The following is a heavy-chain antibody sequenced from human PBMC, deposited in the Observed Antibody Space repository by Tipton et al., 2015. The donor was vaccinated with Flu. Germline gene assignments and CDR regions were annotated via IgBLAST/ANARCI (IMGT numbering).Heavy chain of an antibody. V-gene: IGHV4-38-2*02. CDR1: GHSISSDYY. CDR2: IHRSGNS. D-gene: IGHD3-22*01. CDR3: VRADNSGYYGWPYYFDY. Sequence: TLSLTCTISGHSISSDYYWGWIRQSPGKGLEWIGNIHRSGNSYYNPSLKSRVTMSVDRSTNQFSLRLTSVTAADTAVYYCVRADNSGYYGWPYYFDYWGQGTLVTVSS. J-gene: IGHJ4*02.